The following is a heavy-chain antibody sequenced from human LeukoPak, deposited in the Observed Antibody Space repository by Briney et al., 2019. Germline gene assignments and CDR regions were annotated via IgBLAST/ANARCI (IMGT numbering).Heavy chain of an antibody. Sequence: GGFLRLSCAASGFTVSSNYMSWVRQAPGKGLEWVSVIYAGGTTYYADSVKGRFTISRDNSRNTLYLQMSSLRAEDTAVYYCAREWKFDIWGQGTMVTVSS. D-gene: IGHD1-1*01. J-gene: IGHJ3*02. V-gene: IGHV3-53*01. CDR2: IYAGGTT. CDR3: AREWKFDI. CDR1: GFTVSSNY.